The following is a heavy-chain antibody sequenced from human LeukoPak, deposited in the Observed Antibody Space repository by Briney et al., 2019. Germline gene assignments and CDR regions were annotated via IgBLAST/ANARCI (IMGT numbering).Heavy chain of an antibody. CDR1: GDSVSNNSAA. Sequence: SQTLSLTCASSGDSVSNNSAAWNWIRQSPSRGLEWLGRTYYKSKWYNDYAVSVKSRITIIPDTSKNQFSLQLNSVTPEDTAVYYRARAGVDYYDSSGYPIYYFDHWGQGTLVTVSS. D-gene: IGHD3-22*01. CDR2: TYYKSKWYN. CDR3: ARAGVDYYDSSGYPIYYFDH. J-gene: IGHJ4*02. V-gene: IGHV6-1*01.